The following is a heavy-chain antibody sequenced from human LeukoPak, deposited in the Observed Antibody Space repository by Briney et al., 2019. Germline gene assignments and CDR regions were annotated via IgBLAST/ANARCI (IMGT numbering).Heavy chain of an antibody. D-gene: IGHD5-18*01. V-gene: IGHV3-30*18. CDR3: AKVRGYSYGSFDY. CDR1: GFTFSSYG. CDR2: ISYGGSNK. J-gene: IGHJ4*02. Sequence: PGGSLRLSCAASGFTFSSYGMHWVRQAPGKGLEWVAVISYGGSNKYYADSVKGRFTISRDNAKNSLYLQMNSLRAEDTALYYCAKVRGYSYGSFDYWGQGTLVTVSS.